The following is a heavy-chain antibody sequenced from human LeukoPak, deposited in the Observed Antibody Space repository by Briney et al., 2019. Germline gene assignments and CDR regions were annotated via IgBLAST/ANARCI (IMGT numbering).Heavy chain of an antibody. CDR3: ARDGMAVAVGYFDL. V-gene: IGHV6-1*01. CDR2: TYYRSKWYN. J-gene: IGHJ2*01. CDR1: GDSVSSKSAT. Sequence: SQTLSLTCAISGDSVSSKSATWNWIRQSPSRGLEWLGRTYYRSKWYNDYAVSVKSRITINPDASKNQFSLQLNSVTPEDTAVYYCARDGMAVAVGYFDLWGRGTLVTVSS. D-gene: IGHD6-19*01.